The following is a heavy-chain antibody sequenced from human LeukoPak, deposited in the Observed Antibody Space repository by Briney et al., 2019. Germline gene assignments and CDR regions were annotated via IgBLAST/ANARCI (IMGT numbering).Heavy chain of an antibody. D-gene: IGHD3-22*01. CDR1: GFTFSGYE. CDR3: ARGGSSGYHYNAFDI. Sequence: GGSLRLSCAASGFTFSGYEMNWVRQAPGKGLEWVSYISISATTMYYADSVEGRFTISRDNSKTSLYLQMSSLRAEDTAVYYCARGGSSGYHYNAFDIWGQGTMVTVSS. J-gene: IGHJ3*02. V-gene: IGHV3-48*03. CDR2: ISISATTM.